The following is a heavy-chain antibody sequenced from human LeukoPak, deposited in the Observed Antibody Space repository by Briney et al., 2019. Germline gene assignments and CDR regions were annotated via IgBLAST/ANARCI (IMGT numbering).Heavy chain of an antibody. CDR3: ARERTLTSCYDY. Sequence: ASMKVSCKASGYTFSGYHMHWVRQAPGQGLEWMGWINPNSGGTNYAQKFQGRVTMTRDTSISTAYMELSRLRSDDTAVYYCARERTLTSCYDYWGQGTLVTVSS. CDR2: INPNSGGT. V-gene: IGHV1-2*02. J-gene: IGHJ4*02. CDR1: GYTFSGYH. D-gene: IGHD2-15*01.